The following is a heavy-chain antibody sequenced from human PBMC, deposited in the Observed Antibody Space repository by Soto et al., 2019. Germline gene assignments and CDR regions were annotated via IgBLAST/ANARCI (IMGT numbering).Heavy chain of an antibody. CDR2: IWYTGST. CDR1: GGSFSGYY. CDR3: ARLNRAVTPRGDDR. V-gene: IGHV4-59*01. Sequence: PSETLSLTCAVYGGSFSGYYWSWIRQPPGKGLDWIGYIWYTGSTNYNPSLKSRVTISVDTSKNQFSLKLSSVTAADTAVYYCARLNRAVTPRGDDRWGQGTLVTVSS. J-gene: IGHJ4*02. D-gene: IGHD2-15*01.